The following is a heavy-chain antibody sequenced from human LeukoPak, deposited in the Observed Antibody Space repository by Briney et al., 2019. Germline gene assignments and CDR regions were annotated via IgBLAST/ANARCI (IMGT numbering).Heavy chain of an antibody. Sequence: PGRSLRLSCAASGFTFDDYAMHWVRQAPGKGLEWVLGISWNSGSIGYADSVKGRFTISRDNAKNSLYLQMNSLRAEDTALYYCAKDEGPATAFNWFDPWGQGTLVTVSS. CDR1: GFTFDDYA. D-gene: IGHD2-2*01. CDR2: ISWNSGSI. J-gene: IGHJ5*02. V-gene: IGHV3-9*01. CDR3: AKDEGPATAFNWFDP.